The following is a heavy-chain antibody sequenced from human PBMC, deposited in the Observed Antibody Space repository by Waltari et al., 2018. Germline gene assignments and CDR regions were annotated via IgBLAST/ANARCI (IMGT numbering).Heavy chain of an antibody. CDR2: IGGDGTTT. CDR3: TRDWRHMAFDY. CDR1: GFSISYFG. Sequence: EIHLLESGGGLVQPGGSLRLSCTGSGFSISYFGMHWVRLTPGKGLLGVSRIGGDGTTTTYADSVKGRFTIARDNAKNTVYLDMSSLRVEDTAVYFCTRDWRHMAFDYWGQGTRVTVSS. J-gene: IGHJ4*02. V-gene: IGHV3-74*01. D-gene: IGHD1-1*01.